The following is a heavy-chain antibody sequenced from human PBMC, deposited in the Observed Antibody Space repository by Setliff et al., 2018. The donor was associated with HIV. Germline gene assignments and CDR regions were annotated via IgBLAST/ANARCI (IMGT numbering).Heavy chain of an antibody. D-gene: IGHD1-26*01. V-gene: IGHV1-46*01. J-gene: IGHJ6*02. Sequence: ASVKVSCKASGYSFTFYSMHWVRQAPGHGLEWMGIINPSGGSTTYSQKFQGRVIMTRDTSTSTAYMELSSLRSEDTAVYYCARPQWELGVDYYGMDVWGQGTTVTVSS. CDR3: ARPQWELGVDYYGMDV. CDR2: INPSGGST. CDR1: GYSFTFYS.